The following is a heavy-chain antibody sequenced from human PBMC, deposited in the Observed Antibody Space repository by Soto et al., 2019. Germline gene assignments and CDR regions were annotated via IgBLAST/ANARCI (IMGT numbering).Heavy chain of an antibody. Sequence: SETLSLTCAGYGGSLSGYYWSWIRQPPGKGLEWIGEINHSGSTNYNPSLKSRVTISVDTSKNQFSLKLSSVTAADTAVYYCAVNGRYCSSIICYGVDYQYYMAFPAQRTTVLVSS. D-gene: IGHD2-2*01. J-gene: IGHJ6*03. V-gene: IGHV4-34*01. CDR2: INHSGST. CDR1: GGSLSGYY. CDR3: AVNGRYCSSIICYGVDYQYYMAF.